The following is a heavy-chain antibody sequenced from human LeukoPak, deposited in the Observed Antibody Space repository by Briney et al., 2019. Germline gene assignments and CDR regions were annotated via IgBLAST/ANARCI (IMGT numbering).Heavy chain of an antibody. Sequence: SETLSLTCTVSGVSISSSNSYWGWIRQPPGKGLEWIGSIYYSGSTYYNPSLKSRVTISVDTSKNQFSLKLSPVTAADTAVYYCARGSDITNNLDYWGQGTLVTVSS. D-gene: IGHD1-14*01. V-gene: IGHV4-39*07. J-gene: IGHJ4*02. CDR1: GVSISSSNSY. CDR3: ARGSDITNNLDY. CDR2: IYYSGST.